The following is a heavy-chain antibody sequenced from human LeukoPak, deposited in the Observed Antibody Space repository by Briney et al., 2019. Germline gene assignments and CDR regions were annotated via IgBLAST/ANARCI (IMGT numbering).Heavy chain of an antibody. J-gene: IGHJ4*02. CDR1: GFTFSSYW. Sequence: PGGSLRLSCAASGFTFSSYWMSWVRHAAGDGLEWVANIKQDGSEKNYVDSVKGRLTISRDNAKNSLYLQMNSLRAEDTAVYYCATSGSYDYWGQGTLVTVSS. D-gene: IGHD3-10*01. V-gene: IGHV3-7*01. CDR3: ATSGSYDY. CDR2: IKQDGSEK.